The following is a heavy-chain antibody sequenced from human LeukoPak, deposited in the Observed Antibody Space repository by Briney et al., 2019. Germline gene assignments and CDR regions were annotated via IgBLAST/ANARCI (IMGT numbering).Heavy chain of an antibody. CDR2: INPNSGGT. CDR3: AREISGYCSTTSCYHPDY. D-gene: IGHD2-2*01. V-gene: IGHV1-2*02. J-gene: IGHJ4*02. Sequence: GASVKVSCKASGGTFSSYAISWVRQAPGQGLEWMGWINPNSGGTNYAQKFQGRVTMTRDTSNSTAYMELSRLGSDDTAVYYCAREISGYCSTTSCYHPDYWGQGTLVTVSS. CDR1: GGTFSSYA.